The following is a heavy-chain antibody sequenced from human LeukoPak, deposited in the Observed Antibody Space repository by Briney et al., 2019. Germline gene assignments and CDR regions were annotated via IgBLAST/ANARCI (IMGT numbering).Heavy chain of an antibody. V-gene: IGHV3-23*01. Sequence: GGSLRLSCAASGFTFSSYAMSWVRQAPGKGLEWVSALSASGGSTYYADSVRGRFTISRDSSRNTVYLQMNSLRVEDTARYYCAKVRTCDSSGYYSHCFDYWGQGTLVTVSS. CDR3: AKVRTCDSSGYYSHCFDY. J-gene: IGHJ4*02. CDR2: LSASGGST. D-gene: IGHD3-22*01. CDR1: GFTFSSYA.